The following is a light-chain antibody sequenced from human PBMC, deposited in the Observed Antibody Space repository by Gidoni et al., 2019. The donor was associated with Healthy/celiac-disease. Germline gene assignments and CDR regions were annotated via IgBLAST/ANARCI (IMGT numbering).Light chain of an antibody. CDR1: KLGNKY. CDR3: QAWDNSIVV. CDR2: QDS. J-gene: IGLJ2*01. Sequence: YELIQPPSVTVPPGQTASITCSGDKLGNKYGCWYQKTPGQSPVVVIYQDSKRPSGIPERFSGSNSGNTATLTISGTQAIDEADYYCQAWDNSIVVFGGGTKLTVL. V-gene: IGLV3-1*01.